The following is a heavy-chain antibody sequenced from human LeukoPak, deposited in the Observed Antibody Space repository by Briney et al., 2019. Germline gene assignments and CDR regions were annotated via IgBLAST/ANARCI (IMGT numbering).Heavy chain of an antibody. CDR3: ARRFCGSSICYPGNMDV. CDR2: ISYDGSNK. D-gene: IGHD2-2*01. V-gene: IGHV3-30*01. J-gene: IGHJ6*03. Sequence: GGSLRLSCAASGFTFSSYAMHWVRQAPGKGLEWVAVISYDGSNKYYADSVKGRFTISRDNSKNTLYLQMNSLRAEDTAVYYCARRFCGSSICYPGNMDVWGKGTTVTVSS. CDR1: GFTFSSYA.